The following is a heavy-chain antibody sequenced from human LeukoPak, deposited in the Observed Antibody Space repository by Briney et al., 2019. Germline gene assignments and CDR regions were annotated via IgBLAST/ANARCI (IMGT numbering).Heavy chain of an antibody. CDR3: ARSRTEYYYDSSGQPFDI. V-gene: IGHV4-4*02. Sequence: PSGTLSLTCAVSGGPISSSNWWNWVRQPPGKGLEWIGEIYHSGSTNYNPSLKSRVAILVDRSKNQFSLKLSYVTAADTAVYYCARSRTEYYYDSSGQPFDIWGQGTMVTVSS. J-gene: IGHJ3*02. D-gene: IGHD3-22*01. CDR2: IYHSGST. CDR1: GGPISSSNW.